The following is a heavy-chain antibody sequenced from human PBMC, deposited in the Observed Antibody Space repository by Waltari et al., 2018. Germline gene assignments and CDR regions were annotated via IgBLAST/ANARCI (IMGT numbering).Heavy chain of an antibody. CDR3: ARALEYSSGYYTY. CDR1: GFTFSSYD. J-gene: IGHJ4*02. D-gene: IGHD6-19*01. V-gene: IGHV3-23*01. CDR2: ISASGAIT. Sequence: EVQLLESGGGLAQPGGSLRLSCAASGFTFSSYDMNWVRQTPGKGLEWVSVISASGAITYYADSLNGRFTISRDNSENTLYLQMNSLRVEDTAVYYCARALEYSSGYYTYWGQGTLVTVSS.